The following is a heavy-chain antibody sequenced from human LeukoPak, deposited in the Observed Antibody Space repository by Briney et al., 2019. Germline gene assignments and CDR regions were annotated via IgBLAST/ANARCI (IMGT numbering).Heavy chain of an antibody. CDR3: AREEVRGVRYYDY. J-gene: IGHJ4*02. CDR1: GYTFTGYY. CDR2: INPNSGGT. D-gene: IGHD3-10*01. V-gene: IGHV1-2*02. Sequence: ASVKVSCTASGYTFTGYYMHWVRQAPGQGLEWMGWINPNSGGTNYAQKFQGRVTMTRDTSISTAYMELSRLRSDDTAVYYCAREEVRGVRYYDYWGQGTLVTVSS.